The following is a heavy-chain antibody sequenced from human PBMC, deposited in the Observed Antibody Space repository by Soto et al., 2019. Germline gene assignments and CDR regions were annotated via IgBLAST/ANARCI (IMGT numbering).Heavy chain of an antibody. CDR1: GYTFTSYA. CDR3: AFVGGLFRFDP. V-gene: IGHV1-3*01. D-gene: IGHD5-12*01. CDR2: INAGNGNT. Sequence: ASVKVSCKASGYTFTSYAMHWVRQAPGQRLEWMGWINAGNGNTKYSQKFQGRVTITGDTSASTAYMELSSLRSEDTAVYYCAFVGGLFRFDPWGQGTLVTVSS. J-gene: IGHJ5*02.